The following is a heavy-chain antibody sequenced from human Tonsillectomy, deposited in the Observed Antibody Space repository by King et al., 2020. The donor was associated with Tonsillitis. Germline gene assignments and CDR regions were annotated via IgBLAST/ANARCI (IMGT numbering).Heavy chain of an antibody. CDR3: ARLRGNFHIGYNYFDQ. V-gene: IGHV4-59*08. CDR2: ILYSENP. Sequence: VQLQESGPGLVKPSETLSLTCAVSGAPISGNYWNWIRQPPGKGLEWIGHILYSENPVYNPSLKSRVTLSVDTSKNQFSLRLNSVTAADTALYYCARLRGNFHIGYNYFDQWGQGILVTVSS. J-gene: IGHJ4*02. D-gene: IGHD5-24*01. CDR1: GAPISGNY.